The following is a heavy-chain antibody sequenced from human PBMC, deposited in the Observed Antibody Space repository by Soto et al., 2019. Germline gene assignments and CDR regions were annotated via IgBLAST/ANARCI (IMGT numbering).Heavy chain of an antibody. CDR3: AKSATIWVWDIVLMVYAGPYFDY. CDR2: ISGSGGST. V-gene: IGHV3-23*01. Sequence: EVQLLESGGGLVQPGGSLRLSCAASGFTFSSYAMSWVRQAPGKGLEWVSAISGSGGSTYYADSVKGRFTISRDNSKNTLYLQMNSLRAEDTAVYYCAKSATIWVWDIVLMVYAGPYFDYWGQGTLVTVSS. CDR1: GFTFSSYA. J-gene: IGHJ4*02. D-gene: IGHD2-8*01.